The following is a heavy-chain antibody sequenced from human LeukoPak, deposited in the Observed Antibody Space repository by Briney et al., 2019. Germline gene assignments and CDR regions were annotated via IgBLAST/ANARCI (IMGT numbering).Heavy chain of an antibody. J-gene: IGHJ4*02. V-gene: IGHV4-4*07. CDR1: GGSITTYS. D-gene: IGHD3-3*01. Sequence: PSETLSLTCTVSGGSITTYSWGWIRQPAGKGLEWIGRIYTSGNTNYNPSLRSRVTILVDKSKNQFSLKLRSMTAADTAVYYCAGGSFDFWSGYYPYWGQGTLVTVSA. CDR2: IYTSGNT. CDR3: AGGSFDFWSGYYPY.